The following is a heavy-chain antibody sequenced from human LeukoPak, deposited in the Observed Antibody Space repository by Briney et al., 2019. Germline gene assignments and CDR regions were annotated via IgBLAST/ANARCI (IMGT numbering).Heavy chain of an antibody. J-gene: IGHJ4*02. CDR1: GYTFTSYG. V-gene: IGHV1-18*01. CDR2: ISAYNGNT. CDR3: ARSYSSDWVQGPESNYFDY. Sequence: ASVKVSCKASGYTFTSYGISWVRQAPGQGLEWMGWISAYNGNTNYAQKLQGRVTMTTDTSTSTAYMELRSLRSDDTAVYYCARSYSSDWVQGPESNYFDYWGQGTLVTVSS. D-gene: IGHD6-19*01.